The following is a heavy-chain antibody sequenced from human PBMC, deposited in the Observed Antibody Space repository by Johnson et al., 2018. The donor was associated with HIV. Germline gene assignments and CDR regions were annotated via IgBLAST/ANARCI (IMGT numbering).Heavy chain of an antibody. CDR1: GLTFGDYA. CDR2: INWNGDST. Sequence: VQLVESGGGLVQPGRSLRLSCTASGLTFGDYAMSWVRQAPGKGLEWVSGINWNGDSTDYADSVKGRFTISIDNAKNSLFLQMNSLRAEDTAVYYCARASDAFDIWGQGTMVTVSS. V-gene: IGHV3-20*04. CDR3: ARASDAFDI. J-gene: IGHJ3*02.